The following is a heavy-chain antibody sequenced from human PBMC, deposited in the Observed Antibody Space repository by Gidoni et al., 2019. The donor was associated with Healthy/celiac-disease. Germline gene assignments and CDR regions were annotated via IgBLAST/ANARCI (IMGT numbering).Heavy chain of an antibody. D-gene: IGHD3-16*01. CDR3: AKDPGGDYVWGGDLGFDY. CDR2: ISGSGGST. Sequence: WVRQAPGKGLEWVSAISGSGGSTYYADSVKGRFTISRDNSKNTLYLQMNSLRAEDTAVYYCAKDPGGDYVWGGDLGFDYWGQGTLVTVSS. V-gene: IGHV3-23*01. J-gene: IGHJ4*02.